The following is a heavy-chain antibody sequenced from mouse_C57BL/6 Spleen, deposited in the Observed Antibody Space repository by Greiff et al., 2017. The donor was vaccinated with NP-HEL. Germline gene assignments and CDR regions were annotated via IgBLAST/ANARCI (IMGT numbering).Heavy chain of an antibody. J-gene: IGHJ3*01. V-gene: IGHV1-7*01. CDR2: INPSSGYT. D-gene: IGHD1-1*01. CDR1: GYTFTSYW. CDR3: ARVYGSSSAWFAY. Sequence: QVHVKQSGAELAKPGASVKLSCKASGYTFTSYWMHWVKQRPGQGLEWIGYINPSSGYTKYNQKFKDKATLTADKSSSTAYMQLSSLTYEDSAVYYCARVYGSSSAWFAYWGQGTLVTVSA.